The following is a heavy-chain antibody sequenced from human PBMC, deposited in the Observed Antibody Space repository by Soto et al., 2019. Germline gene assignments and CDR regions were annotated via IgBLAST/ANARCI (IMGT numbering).Heavy chain of an antibody. Sequence: TLSLTCAVSGGSFTSAGYSWSWVRQPPGKGLEWIGYIFHTGSTYYNPSLRSRVSISIDRSKNQFSLNLSSVTAADTAFYYCHRETRVGTYYFDYWGQGTLVTVSS. CDR2: IFHTGST. V-gene: IGHV4-30-2*01. J-gene: IGHJ4*02. D-gene: IGHD7-27*01. CDR3: HRETRVGTYYFDY. CDR1: GGSFTSAGYS.